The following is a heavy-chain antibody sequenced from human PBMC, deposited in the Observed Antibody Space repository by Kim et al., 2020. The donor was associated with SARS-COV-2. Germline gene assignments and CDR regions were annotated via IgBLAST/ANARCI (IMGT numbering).Heavy chain of an antibody. CDR1: GGSVSSGSYY. J-gene: IGHJ4*02. CDR2: IYYSGST. D-gene: IGHD4-17*01. CDR3: ARVFDDYGDYVQPDY. V-gene: IGHV4-61*01. Sequence: SETLSLTCTVSGGSVSSGSYYWSWIRQPPGKGLEWIGYIYYSGSTNYNPSLKSRVTISVDTSKNQFSLKLSSVTAADTAVYYCARVFDDYGDYVQPDYWGQGTLVTVSS.